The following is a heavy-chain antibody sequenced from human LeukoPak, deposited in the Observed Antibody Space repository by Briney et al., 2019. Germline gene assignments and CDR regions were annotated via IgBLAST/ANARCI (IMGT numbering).Heavy chain of an antibody. V-gene: IGHV4-31*03. Sequence: SQTLSLTCTVSGGSISSGGYYWSWIRQHPGKGLEWIGNIYYSGSTYYNPSLKSRVTISVDTSTNQFSLNLSSVTAADTAVYDCARYCSSTNCYKGGFDPWGQGTLVTVSS. CDR2: IYYSGST. J-gene: IGHJ5*02. D-gene: IGHD2-2*02. CDR1: GGSISSGGYY. CDR3: ARYCSSTNCYKGGFDP.